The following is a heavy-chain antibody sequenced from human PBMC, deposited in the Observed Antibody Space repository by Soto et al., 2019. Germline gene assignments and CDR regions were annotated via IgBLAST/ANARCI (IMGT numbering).Heavy chain of an antibody. CDR3: THRSPAYGHDF. V-gene: IGHV2-5*01. Sequence: SGPTLVNPTQTLTLTRNFSDFSLTTRGVGVGWIRQPPGKALEWVALIYWNDDHRYNPSLKSRLTVTKDTSKNHVVLTMTNVDPLDTATYYCTHRSPAYGHDFWGPGTLVTVSS. J-gene: IGHJ4*02. CDR1: DFSLTTRGVG. CDR2: IYWNDDH. D-gene: IGHD3-10*01.